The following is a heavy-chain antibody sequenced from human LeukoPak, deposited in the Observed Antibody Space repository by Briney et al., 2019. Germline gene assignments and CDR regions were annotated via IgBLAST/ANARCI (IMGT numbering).Heavy chain of an antibody. CDR3: ARALATY. CDR1: GFTFSSYS. J-gene: IGHJ4*02. D-gene: IGHD5-12*01. V-gene: IGHV4-34*01. CDR2: INHSGST. Sequence: GSLRLSCAASGFTFSSYSMSWIRQPPGKGLEWIGEINHSGSTNYNPSLKSRVTISVDTSKNQFSLKLSSVTAADTAVYYCARALATYWGQGTLVTVSS.